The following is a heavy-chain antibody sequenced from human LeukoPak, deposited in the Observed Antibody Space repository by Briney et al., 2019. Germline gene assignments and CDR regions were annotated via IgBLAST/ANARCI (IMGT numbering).Heavy chain of an antibody. D-gene: IGHD3-16*01. V-gene: IGHV4-59*08. CDR3: AGRKTRGGPIDS. J-gene: IGHJ5*01. CDR1: GDSIHSFY. Sequence: KPSETLSLTCTVSGDSIHSFYWSWVRQPPGKGLEWIGYIYYSGSTNYNPSLKSRITISVDTSKNQFSLRLSSVTAADTAIYYCAGRKTRGGPIDSWGQGTLVTVSS. CDR2: IYYSGST.